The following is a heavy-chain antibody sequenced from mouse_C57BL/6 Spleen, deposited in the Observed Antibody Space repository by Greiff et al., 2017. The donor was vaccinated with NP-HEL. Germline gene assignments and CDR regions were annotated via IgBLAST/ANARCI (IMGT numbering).Heavy chain of an antibody. CDR3: ARDYSNSGFDY. V-gene: IGHV1-52*01. CDR2: IDPSDSET. D-gene: IGHD2-5*01. J-gene: IGHJ2*01. Sequence: QVQLQQPGAELVRPGSSVKLSCKASGYTFTSYWMHWVKQRPIQGLEWIGNIDPSDSETHYNQKFKDKATLTVDKSSSTAYMQLSSLTSEDSAVYYCARDYSNSGFDYWGQGTTLTVSS. CDR1: GYTFTSYW.